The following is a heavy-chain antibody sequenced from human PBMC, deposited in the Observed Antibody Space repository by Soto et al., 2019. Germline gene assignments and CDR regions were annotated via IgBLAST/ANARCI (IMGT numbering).Heavy chain of an antibody. Sequence: EVQLVESGGGLVQPGGSLRLSCAASGFTFSNYWMSWVRQAPGKGLEWVASIKQDGSEKYYVDSVKGRFTISRDNTKNSLYLQMNSLRAEDTVMYYCARGTSFDFDDNAYYAHWGQGTLVTVSS. V-gene: IGHV3-7*03. CDR2: IKQDGSEK. J-gene: IGHJ4*02. CDR1: GFTFSNYW. D-gene: IGHD3-22*01. CDR3: ARGTSFDFDDNAYYAH.